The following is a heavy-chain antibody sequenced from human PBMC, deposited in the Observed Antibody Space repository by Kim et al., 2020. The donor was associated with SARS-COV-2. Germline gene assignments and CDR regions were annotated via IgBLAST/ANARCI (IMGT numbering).Heavy chain of an antibody. J-gene: IGHJ4*02. D-gene: IGHD6-13*01. Sequence: GGSLRLSCAASGFTFSSYWMSWVRQAPGKGLEWVANIKQDGSEKYYVDSVKGRFTISRDNAKNSLYLQMNSLRAEDTAVYYCARLSGSSWKRGSGYFDYWGQGTLVTVSS. CDR2: IKQDGSEK. CDR3: ARLSGSSWKRGSGYFDY. CDR1: GFTFSSYW. V-gene: IGHV3-7*03.